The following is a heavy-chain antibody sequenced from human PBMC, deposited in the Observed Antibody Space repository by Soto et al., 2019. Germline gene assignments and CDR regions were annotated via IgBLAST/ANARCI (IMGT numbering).Heavy chain of an antibody. J-gene: IGHJ5*02. CDR2: IYWNDDK. CDR3: ARGKYYYHSSDGKNWLDP. D-gene: IGHD3-22*01. CDR1: GFSLNTNGVA. Sequence: QITLKESGPTLVKPTQTLTLTCTFSGFSLNTNGVAVGWIRQPARKALEWLGFIYWNDDKRYSPSVDSRLTLTKDTSKNEVVLTMTNMDPADTATYYCARGKYYYHSSDGKNWLDPWGQGTLVTVSS. V-gene: IGHV2-5*01.